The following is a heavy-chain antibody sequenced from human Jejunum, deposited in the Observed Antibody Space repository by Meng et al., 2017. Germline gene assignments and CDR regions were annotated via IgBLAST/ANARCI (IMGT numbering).Heavy chain of an antibody. J-gene: IGHJ5*02. Sequence: QVQLVQSGAEVKEPGASVKVSCKASGYTFTASSLNWVRQAPGQGLEWMGRISPHSGGTDYAQNFQGRVTLTRDTSISTAYMQMSGLTSDDTAVYYCARDPGLDRWGRGTLVPSPQ. CDR2: ISPHSGGT. CDR3: ARDPGLDR. V-gene: IGHV1-2*06. CDR1: GYTFTASS.